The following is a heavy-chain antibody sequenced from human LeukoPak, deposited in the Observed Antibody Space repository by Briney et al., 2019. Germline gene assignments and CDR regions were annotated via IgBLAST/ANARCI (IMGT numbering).Heavy chain of an antibody. Sequence: GGSLRLSCAASGFTFSSYGMNWVRQAPGKGLEWVSVISGSGGSTYYADSVKGRFTISRDNSKNTLDLQMSSLRAEDTALYYCAKGGSGSSLDYWGQGTLVTVSS. CDR1: GFTFSSYG. D-gene: IGHD1-26*01. CDR3: AKGGSGSSLDY. CDR2: ISGSGGST. J-gene: IGHJ4*02. V-gene: IGHV3-23*01.